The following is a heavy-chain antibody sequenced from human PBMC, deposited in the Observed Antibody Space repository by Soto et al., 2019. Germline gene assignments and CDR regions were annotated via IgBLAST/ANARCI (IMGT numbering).Heavy chain of an antibody. CDR1: GGSISSGGYS. V-gene: IGHV4-30-2*05. J-gene: IGHJ5*02. CDR2: MYHSGST. D-gene: IGHD3-22*01. Sequence: SETLSLTCAVSGGSISSGGYSWSWIRQPPGKGLEWIGYMYHSGSTYYNPSLKSRVTISVDTSKNQFSLKLSSVTAADTAVYYCARGYYYDSSGPESNWFDPWGQGNLVTVSS. CDR3: ARGYYYDSSGPESNWFDP.